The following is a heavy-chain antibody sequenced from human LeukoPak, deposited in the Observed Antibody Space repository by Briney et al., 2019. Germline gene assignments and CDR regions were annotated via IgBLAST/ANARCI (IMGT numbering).Heavy chain of an antibody. CDR1: GGTFSSYA. V-gene: IGHV1-69*04. J-gene: IGHJ4*02. CDR3: ASPPACRSGGSCYINFDY. CDR2: IIPILGIA. Sequence: ASVKVSCKASGGTFSSYAISWVRQAPGQGLEWMGRIIPILGIANYAQKFQGRVTITADKSTSTAYMGLSSLRSEDTAVYYCASPPACRSGGSCYINFDYWGQGTLVTVSS. D-gene: IGHD2-15*01.